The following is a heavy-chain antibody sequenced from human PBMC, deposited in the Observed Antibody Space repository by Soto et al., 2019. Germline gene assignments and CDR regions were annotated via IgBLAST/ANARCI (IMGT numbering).Heavy chain of an antibody. CDR3: ASASSSWSLYYYYYGMDV. J-gene: IGHJ6*04. Sequence: SETLSLTCAVSGYSISSGYYWGWIRQPPGKGLEWIGSIYHSGSTYYNPSLKSRVTISVDTSKNQFSLKLSSVTAADTAVYYCASASSSWSLYYYYYGMDVWGKGTTVTVSS. CDR2: IYHSGST. D-gene: IGHD6-13*01. V-gene: IGHV4-38-2*01. CDR1: GYSISSGYY.